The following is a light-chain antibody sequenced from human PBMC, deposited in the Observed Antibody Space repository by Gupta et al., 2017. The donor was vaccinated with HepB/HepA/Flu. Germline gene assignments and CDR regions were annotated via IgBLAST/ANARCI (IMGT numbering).Light chain of an antibody. J-gene: IGLJ2*01. CDR3: PTWDNVTGVV. CDR1: DLGHKY. Sequence: SSDLTQPLSLSVSPGQTATVTCSGHDLGHKYISWYQLRPVPSPVLVIFQDYKRPSGIPDRFAGTNGGTTASLTIGGNQAVDDADYFCPTWDNVTGVVFGGGTKLNVL. V-gene: IGLV3-1*01. CDR2: QDY.